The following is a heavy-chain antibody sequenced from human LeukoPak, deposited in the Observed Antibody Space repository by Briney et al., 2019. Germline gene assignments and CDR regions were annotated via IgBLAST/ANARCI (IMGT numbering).Heavy chain of an antibody. D-gene: IGHD2-15*01. V-gene: IGHV3-23*01. CDR3: ARLIAVVVEHAFDI. Sequence: GGSLRLSCAASGFTFSSYAMSWVRQAPGKGLEWVSAISGSGGSTYYADSVKGRFTISRDNSKSTLYLQMNSLRAEDTAVYYCARLIAVVVEHAFDIWGQGTMVTVSS. CDR1: GFTFSSYA. CDR2: ISGSGGST. J-gene: IGHJ3*02.